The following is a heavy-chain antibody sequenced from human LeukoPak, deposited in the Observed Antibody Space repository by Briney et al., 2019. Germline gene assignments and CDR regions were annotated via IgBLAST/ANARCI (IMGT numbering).Heavy chain of an antibody. CDR3: AKTPFYDILTCYYSYYFDY. Sequence: GGSLRLSCAASAFTFSTISMKWVRPAQGKGLEWVSSITRSSIYIYYADSLKGRFTISRDNAKKSLYLQMNGLRAEDTAVYYCAKTPFYDILTCYYSYYFDYGGQGTLVTVSS. D-gene: IGHD3-9*01. V-gene: IGHV3-21*01. CDR1: AFTFSTIS. CDR2: ITRSSIYI. J-gene: IGHJ4*02.